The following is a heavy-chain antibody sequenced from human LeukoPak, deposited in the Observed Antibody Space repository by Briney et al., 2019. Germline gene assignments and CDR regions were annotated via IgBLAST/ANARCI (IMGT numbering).Heavy chain of an antibody. D-gene: IGHD4-17*01. V-gene: IGHV1-2*02. J-gene: IGHJ4*02. CDR3: ARTRDDGDYESYFDY. CDR1: GYSFNDKY. CDR2: INPNSGGT. Sequence: ASVKVSCKASGYSFNDKYLHWVRQAPGQGLEWMGSINPNSGGTNYAQKFQGRVTMTTDTSMSTAYMELSRLRSDDTAVYYCARTRDDGDYESYFDYWGQGTLVTVSS.